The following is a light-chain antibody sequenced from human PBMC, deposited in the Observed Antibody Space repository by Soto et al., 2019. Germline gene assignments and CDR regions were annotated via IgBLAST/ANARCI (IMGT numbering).Light chain of an antibody. Sequence: DIQMTQSPSSLFASVGDRVTITCRASQSISAYLNWYQQRPGKAPSLLIYAATRLHSGGPSRFSGSGSGTDFTLTISSLQPEDFATYYCQRSYRSISFGQGTRLEMK. CDR3: QRSYRSIS. CDR2: AAT. CDR1: QSISAY. J-gene: IGKJ5*01. V-gene: IGKV1-39*01.